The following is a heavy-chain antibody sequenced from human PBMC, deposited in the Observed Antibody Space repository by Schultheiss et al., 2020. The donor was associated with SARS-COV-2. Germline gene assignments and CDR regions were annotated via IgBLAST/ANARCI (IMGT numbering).Heavy chain of an antibody. D-gene: IGHD5-24*01. CDR3: ARGPDGSVDY. V-gene: IGHV4-30-2*05. Sequence: SETLSLTCAVSGGSISSGGYSWSWIRQPPGKGLEWIGYIYHSGSTYYNPSLKSRVTISVDTSKNQFSLKLSSVTAADTAVYYCARGPDGSVDYWGQGTLVTVAS. CDR2: IYHSGST. CDR1: GGSISSGGYS. J-gene: IGHJ4*02.